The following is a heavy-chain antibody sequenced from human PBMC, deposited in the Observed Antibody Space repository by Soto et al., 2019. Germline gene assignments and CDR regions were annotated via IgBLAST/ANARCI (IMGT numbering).Heavy chain of an antibody. Sequence: PGESLKISCAASGFTFSSYSMNWVRQAPGKGLEWVSYISSSSSTIYYADSVKGRFTISRDNAKNSLYLQMNSLRDEDTAVYYCARAGLRYFPRVAFDIWGQGTMVTVSS. CDR1: GFTFSSYS. CDR2: ISSSSSTI. J-gene: IGHJ3*02. D-gene: IGHD3-9*01. V-gene: IGHV3-48*02. CDR3: ARAGLRYFPRVAFDI.